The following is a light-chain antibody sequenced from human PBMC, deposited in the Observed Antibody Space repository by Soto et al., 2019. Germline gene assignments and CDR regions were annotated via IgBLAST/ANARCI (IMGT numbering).Light chain of an antibody. CDR3: QSYDISNQNVL. Sequence: NFMLTQPHSVSESPGKTVTISCTRSSGSIASTYVHWYQQRPGSGPTTVIYEDDQRPSGVPDRFSGSIDSSSNSASLTISGLKSEDEADYYCQSYDISNQNVLFGRGTKVTVL. CDR2: EDD. J-gene: IGLJ2*01. CDR1: SGSIASTY. V-gene: IGLV6-57*04.